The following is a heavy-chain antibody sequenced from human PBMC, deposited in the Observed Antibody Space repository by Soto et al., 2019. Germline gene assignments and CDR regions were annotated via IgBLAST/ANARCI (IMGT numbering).Heavy chain of an antibody. D-gene: IGHD1-26*01. CDR2: IYYTGSS. J-gene: IGHJ6*02. CDR3: ARGSGSGSYFGYYYYGVEV. Sequence: SHTRSLTWTVSGRSTSTSTYYCGWLRQPPGKGLEWFGRIYYTGSSYCSPSLKSRVTISAETSKNQLSLKLSSVTAADTAVYYCARGSGSGSYFGYYYYGVEVWGQGTTV. CDR1: GRSTSTSTYY. V-gene: IGHV4-39*01.